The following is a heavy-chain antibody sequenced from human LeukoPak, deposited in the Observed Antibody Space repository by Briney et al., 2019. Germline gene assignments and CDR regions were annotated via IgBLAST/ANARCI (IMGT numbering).Heavy chain of an antibody. CDR3: ARDRDCSGGSCYRELGSKDY. Sequence: GGSLRLSCAASGFTFSSYSMNWVRQAPGKGLEWVSSISSSSSYIYYADSVKGRFTISRDNAKNSLYLQMNSLRAEDTAVYYCARDRDCSGGSCYRELGSKDYWGQGTLVTVSS. CDR1: GFTFSSYS. D-gene: IGHD2-15*01. V-gene: IGHV3-21*01. J-gene: IGHJ4*02. CDR2: ISSSSSYI.